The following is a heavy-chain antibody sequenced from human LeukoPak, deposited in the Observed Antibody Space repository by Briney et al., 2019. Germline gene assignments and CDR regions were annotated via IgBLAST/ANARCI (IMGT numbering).Heavy chain of an antibody. V-gene: IGHV3-30*04. Sequence: PGGPLRLSCAASGFTFSSYAMHWVRQAPGKGLEWVAVISYDGSNKYSADSVEGRFTISRDNSKNTLYLQMNSLRAEDTAVYYCARGYCGGDCLDYWGQGTLVTVSS. J-gene: IGHJ4*02. CDR3: ARGYCGGDCLDY. CDR2: ISYDGSNK. CDR1: GFTFSSYA. D-gene: IGHD2-21*01.